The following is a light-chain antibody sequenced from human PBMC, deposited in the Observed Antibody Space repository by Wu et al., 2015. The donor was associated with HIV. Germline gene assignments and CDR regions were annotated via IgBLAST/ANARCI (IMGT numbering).Light chain of an antibody. J-gene: IGKJ3*01. CDR3: QQRGNWPLFS. CDR1: QSIDSD. CDR2: DAS. Sequence: EIVLTQSPGTLSLSPGRRATLSCRASQSIDSDLGWYQQRPGQAPRLLIYDASNRATGIPARFSGSGSGTEFTLTISSLEPEDFAVYYCQQRGNWPLFSFGPGPKWISN. V-gene: IGKV3-11*01.